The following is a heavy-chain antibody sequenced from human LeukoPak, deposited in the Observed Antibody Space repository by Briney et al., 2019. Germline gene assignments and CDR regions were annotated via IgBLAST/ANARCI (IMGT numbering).Heavy chain of an antibody. CDR1: GFTFSSYD. J-gene: IGHJ4*02. CDR2: IGTAGDT. V-gene: IGHV3-13*01. CDR3: ARGSYSSSWTHRRDFDY. D-gene: IGHD6-13*01. Sequence: RAGGSLRLSCAASGFTFSSYDMHWVRQATGKGLEWVSAIGTAGDTYYPGSVKGRFTISRENVKNSLYLQMNSLRAGDTAVYYCARGSYSSSWTHRRDFDYWGQGTLVTVSS.